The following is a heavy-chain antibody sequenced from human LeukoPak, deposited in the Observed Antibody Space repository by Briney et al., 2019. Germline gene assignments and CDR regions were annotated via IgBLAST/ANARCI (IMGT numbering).Heavy chain of an antibody. D-gene: IGHD4-17*01. CDR3: TRNTVTVHFDY. V-gene: IGHV3-49*03. CDR2: IRSKAFGGTP. CDR1: GFTFDDYA. J-gene: IGHJ4*02. Sequence: GGSLRLSCLASGFTFDDYAVSWFRQAPGKGLEWVGFIRSKAFGGTPEYAASVRGRFTISRDDSKSIAYLQMNSLKTEDTAVYYCTRNTVTVHFDYWSQGTLVTVSS.